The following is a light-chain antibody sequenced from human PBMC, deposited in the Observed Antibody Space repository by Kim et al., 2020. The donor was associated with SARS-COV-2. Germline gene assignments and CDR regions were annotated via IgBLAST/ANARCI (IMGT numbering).Light chain of an antibody. J-gene: IGKJ5*01. CDR3: QQAKSIPRT. Sequence: DIQMTQSPSSVSASVGDRVTITCRASQGINSWLAWYQQKPGKAPKLLISGASSLESGVPSRFSGSGSGTDFTLAINGLQPEDSATYYCQQAKSIPRTFGQGTRLEIK. CDR2: GAS. CDR1: QGINSW. V-gene: IGKV1-12*01.